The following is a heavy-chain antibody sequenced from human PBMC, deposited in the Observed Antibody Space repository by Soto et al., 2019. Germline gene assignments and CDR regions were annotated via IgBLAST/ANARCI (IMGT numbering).Heavy chain of an antibody. D-gene: IGHD3-16*01. V-gene: IGHV3-23*01. CDR2: ISGSGRTT. CDR1: GFTVGSYA. Sequence: EVQLLESGGGLVQPGGSLRLSCAASGFTVGSYAMNRLRQAPGRGLECVSFISGSGRTTYYADSVKGRFTVSRDNSKNTLYLQMNSLRAEDTALYYCAKFRGPSYSYYSMDVWGKGTTVTVSS. CDR3: AKFRGPSYSYYSMDV. J-gene: IGHJ6*03.